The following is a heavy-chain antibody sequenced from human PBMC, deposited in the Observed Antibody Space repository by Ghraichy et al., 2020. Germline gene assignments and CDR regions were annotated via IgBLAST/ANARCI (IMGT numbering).Heavy chain of an antibody. CDR1: GGTFSSYA. CDR2: IIPIFGTA. CDR3: ARGLGGYSYGQIGRYYFDY. V-gene: IGHV1-69*13. J-gene: IGHJ4*02. D-gene: IGHD5-18*01. Sequence: SVKVSCKASGGTFSSYAISWVRQAPGQGLEWMGGIIPIFGTANYAQKFQGRVTITADESTSTAYMELSSLRSEDTAVYYCARGLGGYSYGQIGRYYFDYWGQGTLVTVSS.